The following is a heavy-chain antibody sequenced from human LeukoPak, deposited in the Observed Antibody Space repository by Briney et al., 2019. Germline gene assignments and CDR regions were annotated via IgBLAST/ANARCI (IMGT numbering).Heavy chain of an antibody. CDR3: ARFGGSGWSIYYFDY. D-gene: IGHD6-19*01. CDR2: VYPDDSDT. J-gene: IGHJ4*02. V-gene: IGHV5-51*01. Sequence: GESLKISCKGSGYSFSTYWIDWVRQMPGKGLEWMGVVYPDDSDTRYSLSLQGQVTISADKSIATAYLQWNSLKASDTAIYYCARFGGSGWSIYYFDYWGQGTLVIVSS. CDR1: GYSFSTYW.